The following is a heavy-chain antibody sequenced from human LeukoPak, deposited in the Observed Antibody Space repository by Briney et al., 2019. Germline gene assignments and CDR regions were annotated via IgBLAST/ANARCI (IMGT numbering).Heavy chain of an antibody. Sequence: SETLSLTCAIYGGSFSGYYWSWIRQPPGKGLEWIGEINHSGSTNYNPSLKSRVTISVDTSKNQFSLKLSSVTAADTAVYYRARGTGHYYYYYGMDVWGQGTTVTVSS. CDR1: GGSFSGYY. J-gene: IGHJ6*02. V-gene: IGHV4-34*01. CDR3: ARGTGHYYYYYGMDV. CDR2: INHSGST.